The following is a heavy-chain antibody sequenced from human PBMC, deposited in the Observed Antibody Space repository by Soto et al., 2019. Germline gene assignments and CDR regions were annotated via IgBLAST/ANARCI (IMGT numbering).Heavy chain of an antibody. CDR3: ARSPELRVDY. D-gene: IGHD1-7*01. CDR1: GGSFSGYY. CDR2: INHSGST. J-gene: IGHJ4*02. V-gene: IGHV4-34*01. Sequence: SETLSLTCAVYGGSFSGYYWSWIRQPPGKGLEWIGEINHSGSTNYNPSLKSRVTISVDTSKNQFSLKLSSVTAADTAVYYCARSPELRVDYWGQGTLVTVSS.